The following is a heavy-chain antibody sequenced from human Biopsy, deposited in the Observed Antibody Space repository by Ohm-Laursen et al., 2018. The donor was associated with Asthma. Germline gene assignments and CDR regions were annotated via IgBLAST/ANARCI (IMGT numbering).Heavy chain of an antibody. D-gene: IGHD2-15*01. CDR1: GGTFNTYV. V-gene: IGHV1-69*13. J-gene: IGHJ4*02. CDR2: INSVFGTT. Sequence: SVKVSCKPLGGTFNTYVIGWVRQAPGQGLEWMGGINSVFGTTTYPQKFQDRVTITADDSTSTVYMELSSLRSEDTAVYYCARKAGSFISRTCYSLDFWGQGTLVTASS. CDR3: ARKAGSFISRTCYSLDF.